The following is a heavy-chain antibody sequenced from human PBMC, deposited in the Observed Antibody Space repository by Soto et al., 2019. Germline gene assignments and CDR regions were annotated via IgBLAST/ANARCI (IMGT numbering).Heavy chain of an antibody. V-gene: IGHV3-73*01. CDR2: IRSKGNSYAT. J-gene: IGHJ3*02. CDR1: GYTFRGSV. Sequence: GPLRLSCAASGYTFRGSVLHWVRQASGKGLEWVGRIRSKGNSYATAYSASVKGRFTISRDDSKNTAYLQMNSLKTEDTAVYYCTRLLSDAFDIWGQGTMVTVSS. CDR3: TRLLSDAFDI.